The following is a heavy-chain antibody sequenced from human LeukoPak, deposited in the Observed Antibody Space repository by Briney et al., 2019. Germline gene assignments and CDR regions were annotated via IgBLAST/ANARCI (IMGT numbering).Heavy chain of an antibody. Sequence: GGSLRLSCAASGFTFSSYGMSWVRQAPGKGLEWVSYISSSGSTIYYADSVKGRFTISRDNAKNSLYLQMNSLRAEDTAVYYCARENVVVPGYPYAFDIWGQGTMVTVSS. D-gene: IGHD2-2*01. V-gene: IGHV3-48*04. CDR3: ARENVVVPGYPYAFDI. CDR1: GFTFSSYG. J-gene: IGHJ3*02. CDR2: ISSSGSTI.